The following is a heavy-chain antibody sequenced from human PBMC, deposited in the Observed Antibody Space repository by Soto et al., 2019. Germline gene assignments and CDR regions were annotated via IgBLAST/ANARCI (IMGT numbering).Heavy chain of an antibody. CDR3: ARDQESMITSGGVTKYNWFDS. CDR2: ISADNRNT. D-gene: IGHD3-16*01. CDR1: GYTFTSYG. V-gene: IGHV1-18*01. J-gene: IGHJ5*01. Sequence: ASVKVSCKASGYTFTSYGISWVRQAPGQGLEWMGWISADNRNTNYAQNLQGRVTMTTDTSTTTAYMELRSLRSDDTAVYYCARDQESMITSGGVTKYNWFDSWGQGTLVTVSS.